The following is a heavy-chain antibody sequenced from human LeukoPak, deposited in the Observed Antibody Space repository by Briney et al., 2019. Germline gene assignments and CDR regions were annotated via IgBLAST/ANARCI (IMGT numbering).Heavy chain of an antibody. CDR3: ARGGWSLGYCSSSSCLDWFDP. Sequence: PSVKVSCKASRYTFTDYYMHWVRQAPGLGLEWMGWINPNSGGTNYAQKFQGRVTMTRDTSISTAYMELSRLRSDDTAVYYCARGGWSLGYCSSSSCLDWFDPWGQGTLVTVSS. D-gene: IGHD2-2*01. CDR1: RYTFTDYY. J-gene: IGHJ5*02. CDR2: INPNSGGT. V-gene: IGHV1-2*02.